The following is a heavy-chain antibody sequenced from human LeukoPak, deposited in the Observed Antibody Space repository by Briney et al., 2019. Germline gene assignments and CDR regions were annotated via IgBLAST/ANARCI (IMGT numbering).Heavy chain of an antibody. J-gene: IGHJ3*02. CDR3: ARDLYYYDSSGYHDVFDI. Sequence: GAAVTVSFTSSGYTFTFYGISWVRQAQGQGLGWMGWISAYHGNTYYAQKHQARVTLTTDTSTNTAYMELRSLRSDDTAVYYCARDLYYYDSSGYHDVFDIWGQGTMVTVSS. CDR1: GYTFTFYG. D-gene: IGHD3-22*01. V-gene: IGHV1-18*01. CDR2: ISAYHGNT.